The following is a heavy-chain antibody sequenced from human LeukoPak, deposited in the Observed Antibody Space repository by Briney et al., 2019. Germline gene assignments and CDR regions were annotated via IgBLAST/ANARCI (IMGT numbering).Heavy chain of an antibody. V-gene: IGHV3-53*05. CDR3: ARDHYWLEYCSNGVCQDSFDI. J-gene: IGHJ3*02. Sequence: GGSLRLSCAASGFAVSRNYMTWVRQAPGKGLECVSIIYSGGTTYYADSVRGRFTISRDNSKDTVYLQINSLRAEDTAVYHCARDHYWLEYCSNGVCQDSFDIWGQGTMVTVSS. D-gene: IGHD2-8*01. CDR1: GFAVSRNY. CDR2: IYSGGTT.